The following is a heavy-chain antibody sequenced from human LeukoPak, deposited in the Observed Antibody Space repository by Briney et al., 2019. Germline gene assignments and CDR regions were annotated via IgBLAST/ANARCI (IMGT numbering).Heavy chain of an antibody. CDR2: IYYSGST. V-gene: IGHV4-31*03. J-gene: IGHJ4*02. Sequence: KPSQTLSLTCPVSSGSISSGVYYWSWIRQHPGKGLEWIGCIYYSGSTYYNPSLKSRVTISVDTSKNQFSLKLSSVTAADTAVYYCARGVRWLQLSYFDYWGQGTLVTVSS. CDR1: SGSISSGVYY. D-gene: IGHD5-24*01. CDR3: ARGVRWLQLSYFDY.